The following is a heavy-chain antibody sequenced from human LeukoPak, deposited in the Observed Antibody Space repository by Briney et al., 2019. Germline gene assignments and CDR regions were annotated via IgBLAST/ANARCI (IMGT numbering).Heavy chain of an antibody. CDR1: GFTFDAYA. V-gene: IGHV3-9*03. CDR3: AKDAGQGWFDP. J-gene: IGHJ5*02. Sequence: GGSLRLSCVASGFTFDAYAMHWVRQAPGKGLEWVLGISWNSGSIGYADSVKGRFTISRDNAKNSLYLQMNSLRAEDMALYYCAKDAGQGWFDPWGQGTLVTVSS. D-gene: IGHD1-14*01. CDR2: ISWNSGSI.